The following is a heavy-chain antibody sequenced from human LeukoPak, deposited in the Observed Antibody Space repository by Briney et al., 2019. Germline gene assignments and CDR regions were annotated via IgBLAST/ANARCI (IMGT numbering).Heavy chain of an antibody. D-gene: IGHD6-25*01. Sequence: ASVKVSCKASGGTFSSYAISWVRQAPGQGLEWMGGIIPIFGTANYAQKFQGRVTITADESTSTAYMELSSVRSEDTAVYYCARDWIAAGDRGPHYYYYGMDVLRKGTTVTVCS. CDR3: ARDWIAAGDRGPHYYYYGMDV. J-gene: IGHJ6*04. CDR1: GGTFSSYA. V-gene: IGHV1-69*13. CDR2: IIPIFGTA.